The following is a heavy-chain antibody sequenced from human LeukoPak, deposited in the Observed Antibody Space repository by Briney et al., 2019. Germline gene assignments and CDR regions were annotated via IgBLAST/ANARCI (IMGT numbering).Heavy chain of an antibody. V-gene: IGHV4-39*01. CDR3: ARQREGYFDL. CDR1: GGSISSSSYY. Sequence: SETLSLTCTVSGGSISSSSYYWGWIRQPPGKGLEWIGSIYYSGSTYYNPSLKGRVTMSVVTSKNQFSLKLTSVTAADTAVYYCARQREGYFDLWGRGTLVTVSS. CDR2: IYYSGST. J-gene: IGHJ2*01.